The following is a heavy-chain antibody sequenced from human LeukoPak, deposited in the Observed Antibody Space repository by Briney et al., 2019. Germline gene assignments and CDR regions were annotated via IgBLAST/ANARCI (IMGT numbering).Heavy chain of an antibody. Sequence: GGSPRLSCAASGFSISNSAMSWVRQAPGKGLEWVSLIVASSGSTFYADSVKGRFTISRDSSKNTLYLQMNSLRAEDMAVYYCAKGAYDYIEMGYFDYWGQGTLVTVSS. CDR2: IVASSGST. D-gene: IGHD5-12*01. CDR1: GFSISNSA. CDR3: AKGAYDYIEMGYFDY. V-gene: IGHV3-23*01. J-gene: IGHJ4*02.